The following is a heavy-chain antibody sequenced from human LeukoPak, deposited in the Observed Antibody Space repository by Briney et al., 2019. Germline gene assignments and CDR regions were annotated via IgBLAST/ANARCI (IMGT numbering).Heavy chain of an antibody. V-gene: IGHV1-2*06. D-gene: IGHD3-10*01. J-gene: IGHJ4*02. CDR2: INPNSGGT. Sequence: ASVKVSCKASGYTFTGYYMHWVRQAPGQGLEWMGRINPNSGGTNYAQKFQGRVTMTRDTSISTAYMELSSLRSEDTAVYYCARNAHYGSGSYYLDYWGQGALVTVSS. CDR1: GYTFTGYY. CDR3: ARNAHYGSGSYYLDY.